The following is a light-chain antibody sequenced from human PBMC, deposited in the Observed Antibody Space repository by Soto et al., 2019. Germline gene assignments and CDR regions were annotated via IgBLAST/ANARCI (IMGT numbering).Light chain of an antibody. V-gene: IGKV3-11*01. CDR1: QSVSSY. Sequence: EIVLTQSPATLSLSPGERATLSCRASQSVSSYLAWYQQKPGQAPRLLIYDASNRATGIPARFSGSGSGTDFTLTISSLEPEDFAVYYRQQRSNWPLTFGGG. CDR3: QQRSNWPLT. CDR2: DAS. J-gene: IGKJ4*01.